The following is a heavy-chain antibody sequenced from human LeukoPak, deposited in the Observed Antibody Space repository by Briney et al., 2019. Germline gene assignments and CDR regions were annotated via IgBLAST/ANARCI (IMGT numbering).Heavy chain of an antibody. CDR2: FDGNGPNT. Sequence: GGSLRLSCAASRFTFSTYAMSWVRQPPGKGLEWVSGFDGNGPNTYYADSVKGRWTISRDNSRNTLYLEMNSLRPEDTAIYYCAKPRTTGLGWAQFDYWGQGSLVTVSS. J-gene: IGHJ4*02. V-gene: IGHV3-23*01. D-gene: IGHD2-8*02. CDR1: RFTFSTYA. CDR3: AKPRTTGLGWAQFDY.